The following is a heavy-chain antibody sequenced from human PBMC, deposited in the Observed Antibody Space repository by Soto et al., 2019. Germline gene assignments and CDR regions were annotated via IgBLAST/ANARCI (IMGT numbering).Heavy chain of an antibody. V-gene: IGHV4-31*03. J-gene: IGHJ4*02. CDR2: IYYRGST. Sequence: QVQLQESGPGLVKPSQTLSLTCTVSGGSISISGYYWNWIRQHPGKGLEWIGYIYYRGSTYYNPSLKSRVTISVDTSKNQFSLKLSSVTAADTAVYYCARMLGATIFDYWGQGTLVTGSS. CDR3: ARMLGATIFDY. CDR1: GGSISISGYY. D-gene: IGHD5-12*01.